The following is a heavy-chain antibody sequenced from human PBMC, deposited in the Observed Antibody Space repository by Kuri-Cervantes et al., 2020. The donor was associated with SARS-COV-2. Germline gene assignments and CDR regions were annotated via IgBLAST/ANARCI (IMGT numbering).Heavy chain of an antibody. D-gene: IGHD6-13*01. J-gene: IGHJ4*02. CDR3: AKDLDTIAAAPLFDY. V-gene: IGHV3-30*18. CDR1: GFTFSSYG. Sequence: GGSLRLSCAASGFTFSSYGMHWVRQAPGKGLEWVAVISYDGSNKYYADSVKGRFTISRDNSKNTLYMQMNSLRAEDTAVYYCAKDLDTIAAAPLFDYWGQGTLVTRLL. CDR2: ISYDGSNK.